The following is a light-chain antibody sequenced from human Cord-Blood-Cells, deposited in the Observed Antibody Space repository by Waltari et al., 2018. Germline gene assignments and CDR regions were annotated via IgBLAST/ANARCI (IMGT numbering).Light chain of an antibody. V-gene: IGLV2-23*02. CDR2: EVS. Sequence: QSALTHPASVSGSPGHSITISCTGTSSDVGSYNLVSWYQQHPGKAPKLMIYEVSKRPSGVSNRFSGSKSGNTASLTISGLQAEDEADYYCCSYAGSSTLVFGGGTKLTVL. CDR3: CSYAGSSTLV. CDR1: SSDVGSYNL. J-gene: IGLJ2*01.